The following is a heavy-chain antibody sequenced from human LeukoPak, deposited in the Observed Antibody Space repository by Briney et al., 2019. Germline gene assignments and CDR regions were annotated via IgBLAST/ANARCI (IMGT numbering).Heavy chain of an antibody. CDR1: GFTFSTYS. V-gene: IGHV3-30-3*01. J-gene: IGHJ3*01. D-gene: IGHD1-14*01. CDR3: ARDHHGIHSAFDV. CDR2: ISPDESIT. Sequence: GGSLRLSCAASGFTFSTYSMHWVRQAPGKGLEWVAVISPDESITSYGDSVKGRFTISRDNAKNTLYLQMSSLRAEDTAVYYCARDHHGIHSAFDVWGQGTMVTVS.